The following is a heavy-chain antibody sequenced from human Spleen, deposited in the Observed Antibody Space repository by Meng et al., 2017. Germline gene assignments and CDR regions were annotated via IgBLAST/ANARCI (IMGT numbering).Heavy chain of an antibody. CDR1: GYSISSGYY. V-gene: IGHV4-38-2*02. CDR2: IYHSGST. J-gene: IGHJ6*02. D-gene: IGHD6-13*01. Sequence: SETLSLTCTVFGYSISSGYYCAWIRQPPGKGLEWIESIYHSGSTYYNSSLKSRVTISIDTSKNQFSLKLSSVTAADTAVYYCARTEYSGSGYNSYYYGMDVWGQGTTVTVSS. CDR3: ARTEYSGSGYNSYYYGMDV.